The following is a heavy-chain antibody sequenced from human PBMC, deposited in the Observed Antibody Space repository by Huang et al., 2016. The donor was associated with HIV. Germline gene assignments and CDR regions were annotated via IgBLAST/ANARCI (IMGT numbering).Heavy chain of an antibody. Sequence: QVYLVESGGGVVQPGGSLRLSCAAPGFKLSGFGMHGVRKAAGKGLEWLAVISYDGRSQFYTDSVKGRFTISRDNADNSLSLQMKGLRPDDTAVYYCAKESRWFSDFDHWGQGVLVSVSS. CDR2: ISYDGRSQ. V-gene: IGHV3-30*13. CDR3: AKESRWFSDFDH. J-gene: IGHJ4*02. CDR1: GFKLSGFG. D-gene: IGHD2-15*01.